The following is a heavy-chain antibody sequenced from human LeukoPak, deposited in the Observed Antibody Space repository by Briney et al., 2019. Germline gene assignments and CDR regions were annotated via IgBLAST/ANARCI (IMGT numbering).Heavy chain of an antibody. J-gene: IGHJ4*02. CDR2: IKRDGSDK. V-gene: IGHV3-7*01. CDR1: GFIFSNYW. D-gene: IGHD6-13*01. CDR3: ARVRGSWCLDC. Sequence: GGSLRLSCAASGFIFSNYWMSWVRQAPGKGLEWVANIKRDGSDKYYVDSVKGRFTISRDNAKNSLYLQMNSLRADDTAVYYCARVRGSWCLDCWGQGTLVTVSS.